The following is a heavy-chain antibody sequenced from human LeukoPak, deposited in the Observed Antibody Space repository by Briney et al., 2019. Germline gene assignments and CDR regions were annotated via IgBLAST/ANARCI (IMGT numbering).Heavy chain of an antibody. Sequence: GASVNVSCKASGYTFTDYYIHWVRQAPGQGLEWMGWINPNSGGTNYAQKFQGRVTMTRDTSISTAYMELSRLRSDDTAVYYCARDAAVGATADYWGQGTLVTVSS. J-gene: IGHJ4*02. V-gene: IGHV1-2*02. D-gene: IGHD1-26*01. CDR2: INPNSGGT. CDR1: GYTFTDYY. CDR3: ARDAAVGATADY.